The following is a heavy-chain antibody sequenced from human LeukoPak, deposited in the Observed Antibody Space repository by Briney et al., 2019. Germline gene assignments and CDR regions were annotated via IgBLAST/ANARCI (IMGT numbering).Heavy chain of an antibody. CDR3: ARGGSGSGYLYYFDS. CDR2: TNTNSGGT. CDR1: GYSFSDYP. J-gene: IGHJ4*02. Sequence: ASVKVSCKSSGYSFSDYPMHWVRQAPGQGLEWMGRTNTNSGGTSYAQNFQGRVTMTRDTSISTTYMELSGLTSADAAVYYCARGGSGSGYLYYFDSWGQGTLVSVSS. V-gene: IGHV1-2*02. D-gene: IGHD3-10*01.